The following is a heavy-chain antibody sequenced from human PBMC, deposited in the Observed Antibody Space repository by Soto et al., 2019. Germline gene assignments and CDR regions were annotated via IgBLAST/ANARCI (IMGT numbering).Heavy chain of an antibody. V-gene: IGHV1-69*13. J-gene: IGHJ4*02. Sequence: SVKVSCKASGGTFSSYAISWVRQAPGQWLEWMGGIIPIFGTANYAQKFQGRVTITADESTSTAYMELSSLRSEDAAVYYCARDSRTYYYDSSGYPLGSFDYWGQGTLVTVSS. CDR1: GGTFSSYA. D-gene: IGHD3-22*01. CDR2: IIPIFGTA. CDR3: ARDSRTYYYDSSGYPLGSFDY.